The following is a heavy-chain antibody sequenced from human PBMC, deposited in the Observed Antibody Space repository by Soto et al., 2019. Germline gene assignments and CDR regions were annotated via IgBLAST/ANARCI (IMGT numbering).Heavy chain of an antibody. V-gene: IGHV3-49*04. D-gene: IGHD2-2*03. J-gene: IGHJ5*02. Sequence: PGGSLRVSCNCSGFGFSEHAMTWGRQAPGKGLEWVGFIRNTPYGGTTDYAASVRGRFTISRDDSESIAYLQMNSLKTEDSGVYYCSRGSFGYYGPWGPGTLVTVSS. CDR2: IRNTPYGGTT. CDR3: SRGSFGYYGP. CDR1: GFGFSEHA.